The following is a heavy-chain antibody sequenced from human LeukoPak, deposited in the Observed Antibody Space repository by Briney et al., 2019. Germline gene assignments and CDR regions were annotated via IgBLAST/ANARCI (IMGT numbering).Heavy chain of an antibody. CDR2: IKQDGSEK. CDR1: GFTLSSYW. J-gene: IGHJ4*02. CDR3: ARVAGH. Sequence: GGSLRLSCAASGFTLSSYWMSWVRQAPGKGLEWVANIKQDGSEKYYVDSVKGRFTISRDNAKNSLYLQMNSLRAEDTAVYYCARVAGHWGQGTLVTVSS. V-gene: IGHV3-7*05. D-gene: IGHD2-21*01.